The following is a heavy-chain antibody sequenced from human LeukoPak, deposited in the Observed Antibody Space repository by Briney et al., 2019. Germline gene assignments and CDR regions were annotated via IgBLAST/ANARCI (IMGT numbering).Heavy chain of an antibody. J-gene: IGHJ4*02. CDR3: ARTEVDYYDSSGLFHPH. CDR1: GGSIISSSYY. D-gene: IGHD3-22*01. Sequence: SETLSLTCSVSGGSIISSSYYWGWIRPPPGKGLEWIGSVDYSGSTWYNPSLESRVTMSVDTSKNQFSLKLSSVTAADTAVYYCARTEVDYYDSSGLFHPHWGQGTLVTVSS. CDR2: VDYSGST. V-gene: IGHV4-39*07.